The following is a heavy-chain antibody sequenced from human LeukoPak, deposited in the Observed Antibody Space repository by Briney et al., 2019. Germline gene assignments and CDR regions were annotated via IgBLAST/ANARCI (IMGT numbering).Heavy chain of an antibody. Sequence: GGSLRLSCAASGFTFDDYAMHWVRQAPGKGLEWVSGISWNSGSIGYADSVKGRFTISRDNTKNSLYLQMNSLRAEDTALYYCAKQIPTYCSGGSCHSKGLQDAFDIWGQGTMVTVSS. V-gene: IGHV3-9*01. CDR2: ISWNSGSI. J-gene: IGHJ3*02. CDR3: AKQIPTYCSGGSCHSKGLQDAFDI. CDR1: GFTFDDYA. D-gene: IGHD2-15*01.